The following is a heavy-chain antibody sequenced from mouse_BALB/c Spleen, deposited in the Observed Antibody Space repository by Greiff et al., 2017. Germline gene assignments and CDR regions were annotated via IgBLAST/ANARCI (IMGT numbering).Heavy chain of an antibody. CDR2: ISNGGGST. D-gene: IGHD2-1*01. Sequence: EVMLVESGGGLVQPGGSLKLSCAASGFTFSSYTMSWVRQTPEKRLEWVAYISNGGGSTYYPDTVKGRFTISRDNAKNTLYLQMSSLKSEDTAMYYCARAYGNYIDYWGQGTTLTVSS. CDR1: GFTFSSYT. CDR3: ARAYGNYIDY. V-gene: IGHV5-12-2*01. J-gene: IGHJ2*01.